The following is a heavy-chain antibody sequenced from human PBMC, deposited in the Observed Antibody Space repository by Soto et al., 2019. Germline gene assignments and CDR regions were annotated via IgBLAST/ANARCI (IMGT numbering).Heavy chain of an antibody. CDR1: GGSIRSSYYY. J-gene: IGHJ3*02. Sequence: SETLSLTCTVSGGSIRSSYYYWGWIRQPPGKGLEWIGYIYYSGSTNYNPSLKSRVTISVDTSKNQFSLKLSSVTAADTAVYYCAREIYAFDIWGQGTMVTVSS. D-gene: IGHD2-15*01. V-gene: IGHV4-61*01. CDR3: AREIYAFDI. CDR2: IYYSGST.